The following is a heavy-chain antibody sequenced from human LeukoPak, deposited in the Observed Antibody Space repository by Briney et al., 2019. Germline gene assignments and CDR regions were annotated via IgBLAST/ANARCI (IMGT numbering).Heavy chain of an antibody. CDR3: ARGRFLDAFDI. CDR1: GGSISSYY. V-gene: IGHV4-59*01. J-gene: IGHJ3*02. CDR2: IYYSGST. Sequence: TSETLSLTCSVSGGSISSYYWSWIRQPPGKGLEWIGYIYYSGSTKYKPSLKSRVTISVDTSKNQFSLKLSSVTAADTAVYYCARGRFLDAFDIWGQGTMVTVSS. D-gene: IGHD3-3*01.